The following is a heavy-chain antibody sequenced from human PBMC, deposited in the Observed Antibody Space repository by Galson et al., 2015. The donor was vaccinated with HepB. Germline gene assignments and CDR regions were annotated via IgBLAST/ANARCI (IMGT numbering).Heavy chain of an antibody. CDR2: ISGSGGST. V-gene: IGHV3-23*01. D-gene: IGHD5-12*01. Sequence: SLRLSCAASGFTFSSYAMSWVRQAPGKGLEWVSAISGSGGSTYYADSVKGRFTISRDNSKNTLYLQMNSLRAEDTAVYYCAKERGGADIVATIEGYYFDYWGQGTLVTVSS. J-gene: IGHJ4*02. CDR1: GFTFSSYA. CDR3: AKERGGADIVATIEGYYFDY.